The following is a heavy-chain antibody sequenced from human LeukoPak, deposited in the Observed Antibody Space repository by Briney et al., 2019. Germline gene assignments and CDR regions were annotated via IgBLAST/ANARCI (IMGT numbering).Heavy chain of an antibody. CDR2: ISTSGDTI. CDR1: GFTLSDYL. Sequence: GGSLRLSCAASGFTLSDYLMTWIRQAPGKGLEWVSYISTSGDTIYYADSVKGRFTISRDNAKNSLYLQMNSLRAEDTAVYYCARRAGNYDILNGSIDYYYGMDVWGQGATVTVSS. D-gene: IGHD3-9*01. V-gene: IGHV3-11*01. J-gene: IGHJ6*02. CDR3: ARRAGNYDILNGSIDYYYGMDV.